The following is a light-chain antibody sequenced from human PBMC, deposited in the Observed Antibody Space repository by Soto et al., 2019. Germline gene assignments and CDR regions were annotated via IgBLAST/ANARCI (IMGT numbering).Light chain of an antibody. J-gene: IGLJ1*01. CDR2: EVS. CDR1: SSDVGGYNS. CDR3: SSYVSNRNGG. Sequence: QSVLTQPASVSGSPGQSIAISCTGTSSDVGGYNSVSWYQQFPGKAPKLMIYEVSNRPSGVSNRFSGSKSGNTASLTISGLQAEDEGDYYCSSYVSNRNGGFGTGTKVTVL. V-gene: IGLV2-14*01.